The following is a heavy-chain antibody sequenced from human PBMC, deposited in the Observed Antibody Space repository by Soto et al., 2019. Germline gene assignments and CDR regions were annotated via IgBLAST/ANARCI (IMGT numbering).Heavy chain of an antibody. CDR1: GGSFSGYY. CDR3: ARAGLQRLYYYGSGSYYQGEYYFDY. V-gene: IGHV4-34*01. D-gene: IGHD3-10*01. Sequence: QVQLQQWGAGLLKPSETLSLTCAVYGGSFSGYYWSWIRQPPGKGLEWIGEINHSGSTNYNPSLKSRVTISVDTSKNQFSLKLSSVTAADTAVYYCARAGLQRLYYYGSGSYYQGEYYFDYWGQGTLVTVSS. CDR2: INHSGST. J-gene: IGHJ4*02.